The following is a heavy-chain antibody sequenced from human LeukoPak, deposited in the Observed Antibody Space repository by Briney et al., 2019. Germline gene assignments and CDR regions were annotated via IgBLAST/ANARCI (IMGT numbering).Heavy chain of an antibody. Sequence: GGSLRLSCAASGFTFSSYAMSWVRQAPGKGLEWVSGISTSGGSSSYADSVKGRFTISRDSPRNTLYMQMNSLRAEDTALYYCAIMHPYYDGSGYWVQWGQGTLVTVSS. CDR3: AIMHPYYDGSGYWVQ. J-gene: IGHJ4*02. V-gene: IGHV3-23*01. CDR2: ISTSGGSS. D-gene: IGHD3-22*01. CDR1: GFTFSSYA.